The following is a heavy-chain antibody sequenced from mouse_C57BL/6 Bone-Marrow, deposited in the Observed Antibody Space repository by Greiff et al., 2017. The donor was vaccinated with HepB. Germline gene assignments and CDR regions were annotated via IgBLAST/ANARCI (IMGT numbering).Heavy chain of an antibody. CDR2: INPSSGYT. CDR3: ARGDGYGKSFAY. CDR1: GYTFTSYT. J-gene: IGHJ3*01. Sequence: VQLQQSGAELARPGASVKMSCKASGYTFTSYTMHWVKQRHGQGLEWIGYINPSSGYTKYNQKFKDKATLTADKSSSTAYMQLSSLTSEDSAVYYCARGDGYGKSFAYWGQGTLVTVSA. V-gene: IGHV1-4*01. D-gene: IGHD2-2*01.